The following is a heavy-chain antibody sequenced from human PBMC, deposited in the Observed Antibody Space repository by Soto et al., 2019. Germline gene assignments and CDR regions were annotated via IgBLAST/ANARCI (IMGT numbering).Heavy chain of an antibody. CDR1: GFTFSSYA. CDR3: ATDSSGYYYVNY. CDR2: ISGSGGST. V-gene: IGHV3-23*01. J-gene: IGHJ4*02. Sequence: LRLSCAASGFTFSSYAMSWVRQAPGKGLEWVSAISGSGGSTYYADSVKGRFTISRDNSKNTLYLQMNSLRAEDTAVYYCATDSSGYYYVNYWGQGTLVTVSS. D-gene: IGHD3-22*01.